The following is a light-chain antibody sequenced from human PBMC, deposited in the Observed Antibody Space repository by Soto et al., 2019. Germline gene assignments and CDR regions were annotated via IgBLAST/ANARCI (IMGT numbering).Light chain of an antibody. CDR2: WAS. CDR1: QSVLYSSNNKNY. CDR3: QQYYTSPYT. J-gene: IGKJ2*01. V-gene: IGKV4-1*01. Sequence: DIVMTQSPDSLAVSLGESATINCKSSQSVLYSSNNKNYLAWYQQKPGQPPKLLIYWASTRESGVPDRFSGSGSGTDFTPTISSLQAEDVAVYYCQQYYTSPYTFGQGTKLEIK.